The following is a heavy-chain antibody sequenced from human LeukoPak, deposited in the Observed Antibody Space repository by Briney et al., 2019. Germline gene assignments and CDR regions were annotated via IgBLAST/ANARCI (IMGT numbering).Heavy chain of an antibody. J-gene: IGHJ4*02. D-gene: IGHD3-22*01. CDR1: GYSFTSYW. V-gene: IGHV5-51*01. CDR3: ARLYDSTRNYFDY. Sequence: GESLKISCKGSGYSFTSYWIAWVRQMPGKGLEWMGIIYPGDSDTRYSPSFQGQVTISADKSISTAYLQWSSLKASDTTMYYCARLYDSTRNYFDYWGQGTLVTVSS. CDR2: IYPGDSDT.